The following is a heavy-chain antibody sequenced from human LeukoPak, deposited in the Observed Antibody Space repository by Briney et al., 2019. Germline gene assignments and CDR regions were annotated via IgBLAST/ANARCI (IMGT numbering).Heavy chain of an antibody. CDR3: AKDMGDTAMVTFDI. Sequence: GGSLRLSCAASGFSVSTNYMSWVRQAPGKGLEWVSLISGDGGSTYYADSVKGRFTISRDNSKNSLYLQMNSLRTEDTALYYCAKDMGDTAMVTFDIWGQGTMVTVSS. CDR2: ISGDGGST. CDR1: GFSVSTNY. J-gene: IGHJ3*02. D-gene: IGHD5-18*01. V-gene: IGHV3-43*02.